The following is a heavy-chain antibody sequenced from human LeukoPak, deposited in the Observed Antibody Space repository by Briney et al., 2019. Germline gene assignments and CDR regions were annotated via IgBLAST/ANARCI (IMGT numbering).Heavy chain of an antibody. J-gene: IGHJ4*02. V-gene: IGHV3-23*01. D-gene: IGHD3-10*01. CDR1: GFTVSAYA. CDR3: AARKVRGVWFYLDY. CDR2: IYDDNT. Sequence: RGSLRLSCAASGFTVSAYAMAWVRQAPGKGLEWVSTIYDDNTYYADSVKGRFAISTDNSKNTLYLQVNSLRVEDTAVYFCAARKVRGVWFYLDYWGQGTLVTVSS.